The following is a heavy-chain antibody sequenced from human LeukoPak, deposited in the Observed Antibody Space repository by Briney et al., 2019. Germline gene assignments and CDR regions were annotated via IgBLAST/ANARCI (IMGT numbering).Heavy chain of an antibody. CDR2: ISGSGGST. CDR3: AKDKLGATGDAFDI. D-gene: IGHD1-26*01. CDR1: GFTFSSYA. Sequence: GGSLRLSCAASGFTFSSYAMTWVRQAPGKGLEWVSVISGSGGSTYYADSVKGRFTISRDNSKNTLYLQMNSLRVDDTAVYYCAKDKLGATGDAFDIWGQGTVVTVSS. J-gene: IGHJ3*02. V-gene: IGHV3-23*01.